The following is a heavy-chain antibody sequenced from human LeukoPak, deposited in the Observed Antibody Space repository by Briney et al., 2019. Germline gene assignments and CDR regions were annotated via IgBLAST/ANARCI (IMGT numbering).Heavy chain of an antibody. CDR2: IYYSGST. J-gene: IGHJ4*02. CDR1: GGSISDNY. V-gene: IGHV4-59*08. D-gene: IGHD6-19*01. CDR3: ARGSGWYGSDY. Sequence: PSETLSLTCTVSGGSISDNYWSWIRQPPGKGLEWIGYIYYSGSTNYNPSLRSRVTISVDTSKNQFSLKLTSVTAADTAVYYCARGSGWYGSDYWGQRILVTVSS.